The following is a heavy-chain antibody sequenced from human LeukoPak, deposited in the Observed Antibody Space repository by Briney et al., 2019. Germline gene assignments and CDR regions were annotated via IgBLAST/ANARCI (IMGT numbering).Heavy chain of an antibody. D-gene: IGHD3-22*01. CDR3: ARGPWHYDSSGYSYDS. V-gene: IGHV3-21*01. J-gene: IGHJ4*02. Sequence: GGSLRPSCAASGFTFSSYSMNWVRQAPGKGLEWVSSISSSSSYIHYADSVKGRFIISRDNAKNSLYLQMSSLRAEGTAVYYYARGPWHYDSSGYSYDSWGRGTLVTVSS. CDR1: GFTFSSYS. CDR2: ISSSSSYI.